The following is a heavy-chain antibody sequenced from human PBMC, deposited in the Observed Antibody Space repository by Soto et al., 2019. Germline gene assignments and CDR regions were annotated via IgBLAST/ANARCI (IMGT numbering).Heavy chain of an antibody. J-gene: IGHJ3*02. V-gene: IGHV3-48*01. CDR2: ISSSSSTI. CDR3: ARDIQRYCSRTSCHFDAFDI. D-gene: IGHD2-2*01. CDR1: GFTFSSYS. Sequence: EVQLVESGGGLVQPGGSLRLSCAASGFTFSSYSMNWVRQAPGKGLEWVSYISSSSSTIYYADSVKGRFTISRDNAKNSLYLQMNSLRAEDTAVYYCARDIQRYCSRTSCHFDAFDIWGQGTMVTVSS.